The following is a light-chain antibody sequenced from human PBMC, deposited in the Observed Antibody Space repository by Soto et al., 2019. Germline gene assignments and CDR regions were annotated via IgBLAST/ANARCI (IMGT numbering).Light chain of an antibody. Sequence: IGLTQSPGTLSLSPGERATLSCRASQSVSSSYLAWYQQKPGQAPRLLIYGASSRATGIPDRFSGSGSGTDFTLTISRLEPEDFAVYYCQQYNNWPSWTFGQGTKVDIK. CDR3: QQYNNWPSWT. CDR2: GAS. CDR1: QSVSSSY. V-gene: IGKV3-20*01. J-gene: IGKJ1*01.